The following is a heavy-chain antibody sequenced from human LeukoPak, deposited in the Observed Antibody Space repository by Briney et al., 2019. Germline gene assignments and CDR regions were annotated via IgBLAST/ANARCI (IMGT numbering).Heavy chain of an antibody. D-gene: IGHD2-8*01. CDR1: GLTFSTYV. CDR2: ITANGKST. CDR3: AKNGFNPLRPV. V-gene: IGHV3-23*01. Sequence: QPGGSLRLSCAVSGLTFSTYVMSWVRQAPGKGLEWVSAITANGKSTYYADSVKGRFTISRDNPRNTLYLQMNSLRAEDTALYYCAKNGFNPLRPVWGQGTLVTVSS. J-gene: IGHJ4*02.